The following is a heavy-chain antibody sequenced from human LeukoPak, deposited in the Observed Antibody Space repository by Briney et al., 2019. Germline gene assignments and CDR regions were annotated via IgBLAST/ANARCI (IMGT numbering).Heavy chain of an antibody. CDR1: GGSISSSSYY. J-gene: IGHJ4*02. Sequence: PSETLSLTCTVSGGSISSSSYYWGWIRQPPGKGLEWIGSIYYSGSTYYNPSLKSRVTISVDTSKNQFSLKLSSVTAADTAVYYCARHKGRGITGTTARVSFDYWGQGTLVTVSS. D-gene: IGHD1-7*01. CDR3: ARHKGRGITGTTARVSFDY. V-gene: IGHV4-39*01. CDR2: IYYSGST.